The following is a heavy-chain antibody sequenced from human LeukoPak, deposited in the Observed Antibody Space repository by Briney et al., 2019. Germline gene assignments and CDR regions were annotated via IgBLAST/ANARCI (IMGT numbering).Heavy chain of an antibody. V-gene: IGHV4-34*01. CDR3: ARGRKNRLVVAVDGLLEY. Sequence: PSETLSLTCAVYGGSFSGYYWNWIRKPPGKGLEWIGEINSSGNTNYNPSLTSRVTISVDTSKIQFSLKLNSVTAADTALYYCARGRKNRLVVAVDGLLEYWGQGILVTVSS. CDR1: GGSFSGYY. D-gene: IGHD2-15*01. CDR2: INSSGNT. J-gene: IGHJ4*02.